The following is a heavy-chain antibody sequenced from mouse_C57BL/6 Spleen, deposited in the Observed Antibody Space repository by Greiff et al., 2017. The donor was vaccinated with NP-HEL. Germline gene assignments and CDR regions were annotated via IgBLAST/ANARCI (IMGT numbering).Heavy chain of an antibody. Sequence: EVQRVESGGGLVKPGGSLKLSCAASGFTFSSYAMSWVRQTPEKRLEWVATISDGGSYTYYPDNVKGRFTISRDNAKNNLYLQMSHLKSEDTAMYYCAREGLGPYFDYWGQGTTLTVSS. D-gene: IGHD4-1*01. CDR1: GFTFSSYA. V-gene: IGHV5-4*01. CDR2: ISDGGSYT. CDR3: AREGLGPYFDY. J-gene: IGHJ2*01.